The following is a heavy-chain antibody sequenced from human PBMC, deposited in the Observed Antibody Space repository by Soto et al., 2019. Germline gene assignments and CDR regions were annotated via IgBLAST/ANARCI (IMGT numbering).Heavy chain of an antibody. J-gene: IGHJ4*02. CDR2: IYYSGST. Sequence: SETLSLTCTVSGGSITSSGYYWNWIRQLPGKGLEWIGYIYYSGSTNYNPSLKSRVTISVDTSKNQFSLKLSSVTAADTAVYYCARAFITGDYEDYWGQGTLVTVSS. D-gene: IGHD4-17*01. V-gene: IGHV4-61*08. CDR1: GGSITSSGYY. CDR3: ARAFITGDYEDY.